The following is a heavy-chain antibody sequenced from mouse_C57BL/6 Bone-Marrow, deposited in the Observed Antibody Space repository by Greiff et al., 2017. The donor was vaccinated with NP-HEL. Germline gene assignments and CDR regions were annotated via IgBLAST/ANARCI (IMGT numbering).Heavy chain of an antibody. J-gene: IGHJ2*01. Sequence: QVQLQQPGAELVKPGASVKMSCKASGYTFTSYWITWVKQRPGQGLEWIGDIYPGSGSTNYNEKFKSKATLTAEKSSSTAYMQLSSLTSEDSAVYFCAQGGQLNDYWGQGTTLTVSS. CDR1: GYTFTSYW. CDR3: AQGGQLNDY. D-gene: IGHD3-3*01. V-gene: IGHV1-55*01. CDR2: IYPGSGST.